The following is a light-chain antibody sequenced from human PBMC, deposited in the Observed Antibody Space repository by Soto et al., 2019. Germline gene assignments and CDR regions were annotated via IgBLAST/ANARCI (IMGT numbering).Light chain of an antibody. CDR2: DGY. V-gene: IGKV3D-15*01. CDR1: QSVSSY. J-gene: IGKJ5*01. Sequence: EIVMTQSPATLSVSPGERATLSCRASQSVSSYLAWYQQKPGQAPRLLIFDGYTRATGTPARFSGSGSGTEFTLTISSLQSEDFALYYCQQYNKWPLITFGQGTRLEIK. CDR3: QQYNKWPLIT.